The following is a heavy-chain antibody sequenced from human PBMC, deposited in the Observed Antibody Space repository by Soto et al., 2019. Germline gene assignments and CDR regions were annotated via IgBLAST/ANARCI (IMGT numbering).Heavy chain of an antibody. CDR3: ASDGYSSSWYYFDY. D-gene: IGHD6-13*01. Sequence: GGSLRLSCAASGFTFSSYGMHWVRQAPGKGLEWVAVIWYDGSNKYYADSMKGRFTISRDNSKNTLYLQMNSLRAEDTAVYYCASDGYSSSWYYFDYWGQGTLVTVSS. CDR1: GFTFSSYG. J-gene: IGHJ4*02. V-gene: IGHV3-33*01. CDR2: IWYDGSNK.